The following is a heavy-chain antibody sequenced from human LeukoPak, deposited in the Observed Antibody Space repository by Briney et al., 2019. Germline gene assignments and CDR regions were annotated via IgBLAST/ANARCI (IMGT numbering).Heavy chain of an antibody. J-gene: IGHJ1*01. V-gene: IGHV4-31*03. CDR1: GGSISSGGYY. CDR3: ARGSYSSSRTFQH. D-gene: IGHD6-13*01. CDR2: IYYSGST. Sequence: ASQTLSLTCTVSGGSISSGGYYWSWIRQHPGKGLEWIGYIYYSGSTYYNPSLKSRVTISVDTFKNQFSLKLSSVTAADTAVYYCARGSYSSSRTFQHWGQGTLVTVSS.